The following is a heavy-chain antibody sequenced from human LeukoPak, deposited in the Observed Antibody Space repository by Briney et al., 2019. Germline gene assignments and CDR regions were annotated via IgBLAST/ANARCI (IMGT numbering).Heavy chain of an antibody. CDR2: INHSGST. Sequence: SETLSLTCAVYGGSFSGYYWSWIRQPPGKGLEWIEEINHSGSTNYNPSLKSRVTISVDTSKNQFSLKLSSVTAADTAVYYCARVMTNYDYVWGSYRYKTDAFDIWGQGTMVTVSS. CDR3: ARVMTNYDYVWGSYRYKTDAFDI. D-gene: IGHD3-16*02. CDR1: GGSFSGYY. V-gene: IGHV4-34*01. J-gene: IGHJ3*02.